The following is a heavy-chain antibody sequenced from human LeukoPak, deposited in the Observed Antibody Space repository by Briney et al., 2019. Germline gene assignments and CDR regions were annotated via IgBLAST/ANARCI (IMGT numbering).Heavy chain of an antibody. CDR1: GFTVSSNY. J-gene: IGHJ4*02. CDR2: IYSGGST. V-gene: IGHV3-66*01. D-gene: IGHD3-22*01. CDR3: ARGALHMVITHGHFDY. Sequence: GGSLRLSCAASGFTVSSNYMSWVRQAPGKGLEWVSVIYSGGSTYYADSVKGRFTISRDNSKNTLYLQMNSLRAEDTAVYYCARGALHMVITHGHFDYWGQGTLVTVSS.